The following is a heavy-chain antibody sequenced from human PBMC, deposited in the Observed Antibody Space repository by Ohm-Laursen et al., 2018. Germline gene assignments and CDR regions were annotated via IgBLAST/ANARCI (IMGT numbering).Heavy chain of an antibody. V-gene: IGHV3-49*03. D-gene: IGHD5-24*01. CDR3: TRGRWLQLYYFDY. CDR2: IRSKAYGGTT. Sequence: SLRLSCAASGFRFGDYAMSWFRQAPGKGLEWVGFIRSKAYGGTTEYAASVKGRFTISRDDSKSIAYLQMNSLKTEDTAVYYCTRGRWLQLYYFDYWGQGTLVTVSS. J-gene: IGHJ4*02. CDR1: GFRFGDYA.